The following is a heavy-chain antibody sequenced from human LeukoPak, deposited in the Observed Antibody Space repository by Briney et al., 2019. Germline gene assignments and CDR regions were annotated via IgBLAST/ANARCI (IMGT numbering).Heavy chain of an antibody. J-gene: IGHJ4*02. CDR2: KKADRSEK. CDR1: GVTSCSYW. D-gene: IGHD6-19*01. CDR3: AKELQEWLVPYYFDY. V-gene: IGHV3-7*01. Sequence: RGSLRLSSAASGVTSCSYWTSGVCDAPEEGVGCVAKKKADRSEKNYVDSEKGRFTISRDNAKNSLYLQMNSLRAEHTAVYYCAKELQEWLVPYYFDYWGQGTLLTVSS.